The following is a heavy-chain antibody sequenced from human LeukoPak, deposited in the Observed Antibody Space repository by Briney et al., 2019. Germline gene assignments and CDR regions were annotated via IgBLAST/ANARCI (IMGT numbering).Heavy chain of an antibody. D-gene: IGHD3-22*01. V-gene: IGHV1-3*01. CDR2: INAGNGNT. J-gene: IGHJ4*02. Sequence: ASVKVSCKASGYTFTSCAMHWVRQAPGQRLEWMGWINAGNGNTKYSQKFQGRVTITRDTSASTAYMELSSLRSEDTAVYYCARDLRYYDSSGYYLDYWGQGTLVTVSS. CDR3: ARDLRYYDSSGYYLDY. CDR1: GYTFTSCA.